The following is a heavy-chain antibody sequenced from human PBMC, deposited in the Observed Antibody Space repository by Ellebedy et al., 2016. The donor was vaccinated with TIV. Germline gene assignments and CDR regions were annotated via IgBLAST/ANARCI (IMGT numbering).Heavy chain of an antibody. CDR1: GLTFSDYY. J-gene: IGHJ4*02. V-gene: IGHV3/OR16-9*01. CDR2: ISSTSDYT. CDR3: VTHPLSQWLRFFES. Sequence: GESLKISCAASGLTFSDYYMSWVRQAPGKGLEWVSYISSTSDYTSSADSMEGRFTISRDNADNSMFLQMNSLRAEDTAVYYCVTHPLSQWLRFFESWGRGTLVTVSS. D-gene: IGHD6-19*01.